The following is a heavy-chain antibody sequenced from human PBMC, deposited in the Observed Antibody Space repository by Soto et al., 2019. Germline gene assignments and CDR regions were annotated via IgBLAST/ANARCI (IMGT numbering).Heavy chain of an antibody. Sequence: ASVKVSCKVSGYTLTELSMHWVRQAPGKGLEWMGGFDPEDGETIYAQKFQGRVTMTEDTSTDTAYMELSSLRSEDTAVYYCATMGYCSGGSCYNNWFDPWGQGTLVTV. CDR2: FDPEDGET. CDR1: GYTLTELS. J-gene: IGHJ5*02. D-gene: IGHD2-15*01. CDR3: ATMGYCSGGSCYNNWFDP. V-gene: IGHV1-24*01.